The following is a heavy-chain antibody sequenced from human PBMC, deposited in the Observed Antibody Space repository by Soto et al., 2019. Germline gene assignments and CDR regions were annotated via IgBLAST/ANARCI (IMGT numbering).Heavy chain of an antibody. D-gene: IGHD1-1*01. V-gene: IGHV3-23*01. CDR3: AKGGWNDV. CDR1: GFTFSTYD. Sequence: EVQLLESGGGLVQPGGSLRLSCAASGFTFSTYDMNWVRQTPGKGLGWVSSIVSSGSRTYYADSVKGRFTSSRDNSKDTLYLQMNSLRVEDTAVYYCAKGGWNDVWGQGTLVTVSS. J-gene: IGHJ4*02. CDR2: IVSSGSRT.